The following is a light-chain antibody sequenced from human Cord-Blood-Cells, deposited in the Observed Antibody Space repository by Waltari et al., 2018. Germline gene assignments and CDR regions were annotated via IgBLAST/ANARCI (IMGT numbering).Light chain of an antibody. V-gene: IGKV3-20*01. Sequence: EIVLTQSPGTLSLSPGERATPSCRASQSVSSSYLAWYQQKHGQAPRLLIYGASSRATGIPDRFSGSGSGTDFTLTISRLEPEDFAVYYCQQYGSSPMYTFGQGTKLEIK. J-gene: IGKJ2*01. CDR3: QQYGSSPMYT. CDR2: GAS. CDR1: QSVSSSY.